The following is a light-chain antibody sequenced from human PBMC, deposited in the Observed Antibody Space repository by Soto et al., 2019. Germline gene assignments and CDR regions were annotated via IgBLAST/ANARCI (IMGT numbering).Light chain of an antibody. V-gene: IGKV1-5*03. J-gene: IGKJ2*01. CDR3: QQYNSYPYT. CDR2: KAS. Sequence: DIQMTQSPSTLSASVGDRVTITCRASQSISNWLAWYQQKPGKAPKLLIYKASSLESGVPSRFSGTGSGTEFTLSITSLQPDDFATYYCQQYNSYPYTFGQGTKLEIK. CDR1: QSISNW.